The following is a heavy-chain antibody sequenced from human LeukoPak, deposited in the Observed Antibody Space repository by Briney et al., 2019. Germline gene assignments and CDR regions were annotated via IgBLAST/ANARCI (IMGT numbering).Heavy chain of an antibody. J-gene: IGHJ4*02. D-gene: IGHD4-23*01. CDR2: IISKTDGGTT. CDR3: ARATTVVTFDY. CDR1: GFTFSNAW. V-gene: IGHV3-15*01. Sequence: GGSLRLSCAASGFTFSNAWMSWVRQAPGKGLEWVGRIISKTDGGTTDYAAPVKGRFTISRDDSKTTLYLQMNSLKTEDTAVYYCARATTVVTFDYWGQGTLVSVSS.